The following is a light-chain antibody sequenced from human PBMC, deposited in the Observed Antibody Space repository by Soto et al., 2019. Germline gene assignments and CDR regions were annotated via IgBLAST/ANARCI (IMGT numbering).Light chain of an antibody. Sequence: QSVLTQPPSASGTPGQSVTISCSGRSSNIGSNTVDWHRQLPGTAPKLLIYHNDQRPSGVPDRFSGSKSGTSASLAISGLQSEDEAEFFCAAWDDSLNVYVFGTGTKVTVL. CDR2: HND. V-gene: IGLV1-44*01. J-gene: IGLJ1*01. CDR3: AAWDDSLNVYV. CDR1: SSNIGSNT.